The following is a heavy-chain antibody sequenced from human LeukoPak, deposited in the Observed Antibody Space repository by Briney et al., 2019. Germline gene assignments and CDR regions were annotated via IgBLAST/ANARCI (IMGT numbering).Heavy chain of an antibody. Sequence: GGSLRLSCAASGFTFSSYWMHWVRQAPGKGLVWVSRINSDGSSTSYADSVKGRFTISRHNAKNTLYLQMNSLRAEDTAVYYCAREGYSYGYYYYYGMDVWGQGTTVTVSS. CDR1: GFTFSSYW. J-gene: IGHJ6*02. CDR3: AREGYSYGYYYYYGMDV. D-gene: IGHD5-18*01. V-gene: IGHV3-74*01. CDR2: INSDGSST.